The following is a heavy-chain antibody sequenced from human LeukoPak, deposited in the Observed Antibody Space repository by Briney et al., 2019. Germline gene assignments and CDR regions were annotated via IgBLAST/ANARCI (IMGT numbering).Heavy chain of an antibody. J-gene: IGHJ4*02. V-gene: IGHV3-74*01. Sequence: GGSLRLSCAASGFTFSNYWMHWVRQAPGKGPVWVSRINTDGNITTYADSVKGRFSISRDNAKNTVYLQMNSLRAEDTAVYYCVSFYETYWGRGTLVTVSS. D-gene: IGHD2/OR15-2a*01. CDR3: VSFYETY. CDR1: GFTFSNYW. CDR2: INTDGNIT.